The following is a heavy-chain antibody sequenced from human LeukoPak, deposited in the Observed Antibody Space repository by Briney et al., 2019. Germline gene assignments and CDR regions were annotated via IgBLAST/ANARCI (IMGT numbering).Heavy chain of an antibody. CDR1: SGSISNYY. CDR2: IYYSGRT. V-gene: IGHV4-59*01. J-gene: IGHJ4*02. D-gene: IGHD1-26*01. CDR3: ARERVGATGEEFDY. Sequence: PSETLSLTCTVSSGSISNYYGSWIRQPPGKGLEWIGYIYYSGRTNYNPSLKSRVTISVDTSKNQFSLKLSSVTAADTAVYYCARERVGATGEEFDYWGQGTLVTVSS.